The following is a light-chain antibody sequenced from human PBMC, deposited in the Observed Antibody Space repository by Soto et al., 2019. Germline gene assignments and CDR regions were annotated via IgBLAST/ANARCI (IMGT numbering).Light chain of an antibody. CDR1: QSVSSY. J-gene: IGKJ2*01. CDR3: QQRSNWPPYT. V-gene: IGKV3-11*01. Sequence: EIVLTQSPATLSLSPGERATLSCRASQSVSSYLAWYQQKPGQAPRLLIYDASNRATGIPARFSRSGSGTDFTLAIISLESEDFSVYYCQQRSNWPPYTFGQGTKLEIK. CDR2: DAS.